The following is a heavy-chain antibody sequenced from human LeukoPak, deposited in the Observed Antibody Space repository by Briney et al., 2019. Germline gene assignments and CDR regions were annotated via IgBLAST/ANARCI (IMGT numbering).Heavy chain of an antibody. Sequence: PGGSLRLSCAASGFTFSSYSMNWVRQAPGKGLEWVSSISSSSSYIYYADSVKGRFTISRDNAKNSLYLQMNSLRAEDTAVYYCARPYHLNPYYDFWSGQGSNAFDIWGQGTMVTVSS. D-gene: IGHD3-3*01. CDR2: ISSSSSYI. CDR1: GFTFSSYS. V-gene: IGHV3-21*01. J-gene: IGHJ3*02. CDR3: ARPYHLNPYYDFWSGQGSNAFDI.